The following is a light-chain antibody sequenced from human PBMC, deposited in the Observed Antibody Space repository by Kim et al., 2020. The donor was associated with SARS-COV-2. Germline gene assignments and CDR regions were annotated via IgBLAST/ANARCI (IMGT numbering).Light chain of an antibody. Sequence: EIVLTQSPATLSLSPGKRATLSCRASQSVSSYLAWYQQKPGQALRLLIFDASNRATGIPARFSGSGSGTDFTLTISSLEPEDFAVYYCQHRSNWPRTTFGQGTRLEIK. CDR1: QSVSSY. CDR2: DAS. V-gene: IGKV3-11*01. J-gene: IGKJ5*01. CDR3: QHRSNWPRTT.